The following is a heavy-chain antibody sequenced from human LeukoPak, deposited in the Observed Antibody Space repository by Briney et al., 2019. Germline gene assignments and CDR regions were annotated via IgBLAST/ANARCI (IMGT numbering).Heavy chain of an antibody. CDR2: INPSGGST. Sequence: ASVKVSCKASGYTFTSYYMHWVRQAPGQGLEWMGIINPSGGSTSYAQKFQGRVTMTRDTSTSTVYMELSSLRSADTAVYYCARGTLYYGSGIYPHPGKYYFDYWGQGTLVTVSS. V-gene: IGHV1-46*01. CDR3: ARGTLYYGSGIYPHPGKYYFDY. CDR1: GYTFTSYY. D-gene: IGHD3-10*01. J-gene: IGHJ4*02.